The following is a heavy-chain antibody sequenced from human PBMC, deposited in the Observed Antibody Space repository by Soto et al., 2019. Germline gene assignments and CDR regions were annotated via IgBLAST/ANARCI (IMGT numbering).Heavy chain of an antibody. Sequence: QVQLVQSGAEVKKPGSSVKVSCKASGGTFSSYAISWVRQAPGQGLEWMGGIIPIFGTANYAQKFQGRVTITADEATSTAYMELSSLGAEDTAVYYCARDRRYNWNSDYYYYGMDVWGQGTTVTVSS. V-gene: IGHV1-69*12. CDR1: GGTFSSYA. CDR2: IIPIFGTA. D-gene: IGHD1-7*01. J-gene: IGHJ6*02. CDR3: ARDRRYNWNSDYYYYGMDV.